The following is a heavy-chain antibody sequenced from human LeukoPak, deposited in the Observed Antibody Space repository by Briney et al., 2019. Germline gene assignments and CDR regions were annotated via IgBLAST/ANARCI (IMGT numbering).Heavy chain of an antibody. J-gene: IGHJ4*02. D-gene: IGHD3-10*01. V-gene: IGHV4-39*07. CDR2: IYYTGTT. Sequence: PSETLSLTCTVSGGSISSYSYYWGWIRQPPGKGLEWFGDIYYTGTTYYNPSLRSRVTISVDTSKNQFSLKLSSVTAADTAVYYCARDSRIVMVRGVPKGNFFDYWGQGILVTVSS. CDR1: GGSISSYSYY. CDR3: ARDSRIVMVRGVPKGNFFDY.